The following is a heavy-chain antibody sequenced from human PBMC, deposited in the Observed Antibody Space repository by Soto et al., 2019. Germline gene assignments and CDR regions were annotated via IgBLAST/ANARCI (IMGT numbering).Heavy chain of an antibody. CDR1: GGSFSGYY. D-gene: IGHD2-15*01. CDR3: ARGSCSGGSCYRASRRYNSFDP. J-gene: IGHJ5*02. V-gene: IGHV4-34*01. Sequence: RSLTCAVYGGSFSGYYWSWIRQPPGKGLEWIGEINHSGSTNYNPSLKSRVTISVDTSKNQFSLKLSSVTAADTAVYYCARGSCSGGSCYRASRRYNSFDPWGQGTLVTVSS. CDR2: INHSGST.